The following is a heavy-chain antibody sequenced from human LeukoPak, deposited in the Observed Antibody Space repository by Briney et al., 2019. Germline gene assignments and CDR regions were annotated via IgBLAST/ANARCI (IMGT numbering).Heavy chain of an antibody. CDR1: GFTFSRNG. CDR2: ISGSGGST. CDR3: ARDLGSVDY. V-gene: IGHV3-23*01. Sequence: PGGSLRLSCAASGFTFSRNGMTWVRQAPGKGLEWVSAISGSGGSTYYADSVKGRFTISRDNGKNSLYLQMNSLRAEDTAVYYCARDLGSVDYWGQGTLVTVSS. D-gene: IGHD2-15*01. J-gene: IGHJ4*02.